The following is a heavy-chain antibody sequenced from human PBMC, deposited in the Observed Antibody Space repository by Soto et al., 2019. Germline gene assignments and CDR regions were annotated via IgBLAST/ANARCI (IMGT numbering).Heavy chain of an antibody. CDR3: AREGITEVWLTYYYGMDV. Sequence: GGSLRLSCAASGFTFSSYSMNWVRQAPGKGLEWVSYISSSSSTIYYADSVKGRFTISRDNAKNSLYLQMNSLRDEDTAVYYCAREGITEVWLTYYYGMDVWGQGTTVTVSS. V-gene: IGHV3-48*02. CDR1: GFTFSSYS. D-gene: IGHD1-20*01. J-gene: IGHJ6*02. CDR2: ISSSSSTI.